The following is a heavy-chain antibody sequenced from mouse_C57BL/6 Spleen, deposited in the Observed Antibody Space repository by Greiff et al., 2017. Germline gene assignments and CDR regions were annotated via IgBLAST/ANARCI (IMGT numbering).Heavy chain of an antibody. D-gene: IGHD1-1*01. CDR1: GYTFTSYW. J-gene: IGHJ4*01. Sequence: VQLQQSGAELAKPGASVKLSCKASGYTFTSYWMHWVQQRPGQGLEWIGYINPSSGYTKYTQKFKDKDTLTADTSSRTAYMQLSSRTYEDSAVYYCARYTTVVGDYARDYWGQGTSVTVSS. CDR2: INPSSGYT. V-gene: IGHV1-7*01. CDR3: ARYTTVVGDYARDY.